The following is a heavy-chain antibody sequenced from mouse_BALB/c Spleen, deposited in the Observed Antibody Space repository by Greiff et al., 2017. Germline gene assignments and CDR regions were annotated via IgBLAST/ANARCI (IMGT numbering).Heavy chain of an antibody. CDR1: GFTFSDYY. CDR3: ARGGGNYYAMDY. D-gene: IGHD1-1*02. Sequence: EVQRVESGGGLVKPGGSLKLSCAASGFTFSDYYMYWVRQTPEKRLEWVATISDGGSYTYYPDSVKGRFTISRDNAKNNLYLQMSSLKSEDTAMYYCARGGGNYYAMDYWGQGTSVTVSS. J-gene: IGHJ4*01. CDR2: ISDGGSYT. V-gene: IGHV5-4*02.